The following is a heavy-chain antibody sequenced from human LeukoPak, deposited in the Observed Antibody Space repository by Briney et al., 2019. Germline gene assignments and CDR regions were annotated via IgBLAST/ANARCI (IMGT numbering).Heavy chain of an antibody. CDR2: ISSSSSYI. D-gene: IGHD4-17*01. CDR1: GFTFSSYS. CDR3: ARVATYGDPLPY. Sequence: TGGSLRLSCAASGFTFSSYSMNWVRQAPGKGLEWVSSISSSSSYIYYADSVKGRFTISRDNAKNSLYLQMNSLRAEDTAVYYCARVATYGDPLPYWGQRTLVTVSS. J-gene: IGHJ4*02. V-gene: IGHV3-21*01.